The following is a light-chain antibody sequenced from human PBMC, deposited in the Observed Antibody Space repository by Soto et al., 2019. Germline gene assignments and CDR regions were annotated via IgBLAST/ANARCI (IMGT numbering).Light chain of an antibody. J-gene: IGKJ1*01. Sequence: AIRMTQSPSSLSASTGDRVTITCRASQGISSYLAWYQQKPGKAPKLLIYAASTLQSGVPSRFSGSGSGTDFTLTISCLQSEDFATYYCPQYYSYPLTFGQGPKVDI. CDR1: QGISSY. CDR3: PQYYSYPLT. CDR2: AAS. V-gene: IGKV1-8*01.